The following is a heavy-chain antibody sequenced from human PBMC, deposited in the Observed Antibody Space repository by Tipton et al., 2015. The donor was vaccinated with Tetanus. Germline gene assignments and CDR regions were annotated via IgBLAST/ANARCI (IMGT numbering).Heavy chain of an antibody. V-gene: IGHV3-7*01. CDR3: ATGVGYYYDS. D-gene: IGHD1-26*01. CDR2: INQDGSDR. J-gene: IGHJ4*02. CDR1: GFTFGDYW. Sequence: SLRLSCAASGFTFGDYWMSWIRQAPGKGPEWVANINQDGSDRYYLDSVKGRFTIARDNAKNTLYLQMSSLRPDDTAVYYCATGVGYYYDSWGQGTLVTVSS.